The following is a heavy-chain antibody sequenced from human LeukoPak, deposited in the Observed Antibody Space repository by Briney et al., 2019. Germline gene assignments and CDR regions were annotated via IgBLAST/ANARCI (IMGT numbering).Heavy chain of an antibody. V-gene: IGHV3-30-3*01. CDR3: AKDLYYYDSSGYDY. D-gene: IGHD3-22*01. CDR1: GFTFSSYA. CDR2: ISYDGSNK. Sequence: GGSLRLSYAASGFTFSSYAMHWGRQAPGKGLEWVAVISYDGSNKYYADSVKGRFTISRDNSKNTLYLQMNSLRAEDTAVYYCAKDLYYYDSSGYDYWGQGTLVTVSS. J-gene: IGHJ4*02.